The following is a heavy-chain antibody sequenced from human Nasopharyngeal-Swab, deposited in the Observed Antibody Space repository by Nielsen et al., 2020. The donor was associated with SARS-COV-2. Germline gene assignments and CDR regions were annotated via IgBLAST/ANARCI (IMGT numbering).Heavy chain of an antibody. D-gene: IGHD1-26*01. CDR3: ARERGTGAPQWELPLDY. V-gene: IGHV3-30-3*01. Sequence: WIRQPPGKGLEWVAVISYDGSNKYYADSVKGRFTISRDNSKNALYLQMNSLRAEDTAVYYCARERGTGAPQWELPLDYWGQGTLVTVSS. CDR2: ISYDGSNK. J-gene: IGHJ4*02.